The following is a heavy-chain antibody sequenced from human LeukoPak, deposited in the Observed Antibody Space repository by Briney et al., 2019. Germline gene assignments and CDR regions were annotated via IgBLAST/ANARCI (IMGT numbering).Heavy chain of an antibody. D-gene: IGHD7-27*01. CDR1: GFTFDDYA. V-gene: IGHV3-9*01. CDR2: ISWNSGSI. CDR3: AKDLGLYWYFDL. J-gene: IGHJ2*01. Sequence: GGSLRLSCAASGFTFDDYAVHWVRQAPGKGLEWVSGISWNSGSIGYADSVKGRFTISRDNAKNSLYLQMNSLRAEDTALYYCAKDLGLYWYFDLWGRGTLVTVSS.